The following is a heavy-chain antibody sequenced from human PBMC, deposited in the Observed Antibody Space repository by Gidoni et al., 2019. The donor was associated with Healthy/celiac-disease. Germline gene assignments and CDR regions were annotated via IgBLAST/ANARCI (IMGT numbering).Heavy chain of an antibody. V-gene: IGHV3-49*03. J-gene: IGHJ4*02. Sequence: EVQPVESGGGCVQPGRSLRLSFTASGLTFGDYAMSWFHHDPGKGLEWVGFIRSKAYGGTTEYAASMKGRFTISRDDSKSIAYLQMNSLKTEDTAVYYCTRVVVVTASSDYWGQGTLVTVSS. CDR2: IRSKAYGGTT. CDR3: TRVVVVTASSDY. CDR1: GLTFGDYA. D-gene: IGHD2-21*02.